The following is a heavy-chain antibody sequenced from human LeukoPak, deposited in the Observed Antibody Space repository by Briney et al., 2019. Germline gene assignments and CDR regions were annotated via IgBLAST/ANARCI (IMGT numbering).Heavy chain of an antibody. CDR3: AHNGLYH. J-gene: IGHJ5*02. CDR2: TFWNDDQ. Sequence: SGPTLAQPTQPLTLTCTFSGFSHSTSGVVVAWMRQSPGQAPERLAVTFWNDDQRYHPCLKSRLTITKDTSNNQVVLTITNMHPADTATYHCAHNGLYHWGQGTLVTVSS. CDR1: GFSHSTSGVV. V-gene: IGHV2-5*01. D-gene: IGHD2-2*03.